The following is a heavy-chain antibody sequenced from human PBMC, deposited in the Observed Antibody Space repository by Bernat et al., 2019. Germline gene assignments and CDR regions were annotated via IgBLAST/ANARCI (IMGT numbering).Heavy chain of an antibody. D-gene: IGHD3-22*01. CDR2: ISYDGSNK. CDR3: ARDWAVVAPDAFDI. CDR1: GFTFSSYA. J-gene: IGHJ3*02. Sequence: QVQLVESGGGVVQPGRSLRLSCAASGFTFSSYAMHWVRQAPGKGLEWVAVISYDGSNKYYADSVKGRFTISRDNSKNTLYLQMNSLGAEDTAVYYCARDWAVVAPDAFDIWGQGTMVTVSS. V-gene: IGHV3-30-3*01.